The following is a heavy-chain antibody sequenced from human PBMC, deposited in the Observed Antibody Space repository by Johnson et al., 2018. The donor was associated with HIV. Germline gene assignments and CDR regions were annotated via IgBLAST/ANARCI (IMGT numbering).Heavy chain of an antibody. CDR2: INSDGTYT. CDR1: GLSFSRYV. CDR3: ARIAVVVQHDAFDI. Sequence: VQLVESGGGVAQPVRSRRVSCVVSGLSFSRYVMYWVRQAPGKGLVWISRINSDGTYTTYADSVEGRFTISRDNAKNTLFLQMNSLRAEDTAVYYCARIAVVVQHDAFDIWGQVTMVTVSS. D-gene: IGHD2-15*01. J-gene: IGHJ3*02. V-gene: IGHV3-74*02.